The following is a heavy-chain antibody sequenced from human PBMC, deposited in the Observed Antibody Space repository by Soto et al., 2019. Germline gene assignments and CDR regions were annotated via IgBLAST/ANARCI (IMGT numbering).Heavy chain of an antibody. CDR2: ISYDGSNK. CDR3: AKEIAAAPTLDY. D-gene: IGHD6-13*01. J-gene: IGHJ4*02. CDR1: GFTFSSYG. V-gene: IGHV3-30*18. Sequence: GGSLRLSCAASGFTFSSYGMHWVRQAPGKGLEWVAVISYDGSNKYYADSVKGRFTISRDNSKNTLYLQMNSLRAEDTAVYYCAKEIAAAPTLDYSGQGTLVTVSS.